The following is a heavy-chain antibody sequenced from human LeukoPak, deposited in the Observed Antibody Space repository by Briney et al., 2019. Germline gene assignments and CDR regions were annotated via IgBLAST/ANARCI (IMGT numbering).Heavy chain of an antibody. V-gene: IGHV3-23*01. CDR3: AKAPVTPSRGAFCYPFDY. CDR1: GCTFISYA. Sequence: GGSLRLSCAGSGCTFISYARSGVGQAAGKGREGVCAISGSGGSSYYAGSGKGRVTISRDSSKNTLFLQMNRLKPEDAAVYYCAKAPVTPSRGAFCYPFDYWGLGTLVTVSS. J-gene: IGHJ4*02. CDR2: ISGSGGSS. D-gene: IGHD3-3*02.